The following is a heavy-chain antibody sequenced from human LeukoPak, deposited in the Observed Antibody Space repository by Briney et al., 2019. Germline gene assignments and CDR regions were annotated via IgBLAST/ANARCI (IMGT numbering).Heavy chain of an antibody. CDR2: ISRSGGSP. J-gene: IGHJ5*02. V-gene: IGHV3-23*01. Sequence: QTGVSVRLSCAASGFTFCSFAMTWLPQAPGKGRVGVSGISRSGGSPYYACSVKGRFTISRDNSKNTLYLQMNSLRAEDTAVYFCAKAPGSGSYYNLWGQGTLVTVSS. CDR1: GFTFCSFA. D-gene: IGHD3-10*01. CDR3: AKAPGSGSYYNL.